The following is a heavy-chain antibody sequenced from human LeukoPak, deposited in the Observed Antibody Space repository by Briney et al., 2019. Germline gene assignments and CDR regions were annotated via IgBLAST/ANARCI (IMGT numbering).Heavy chain of an antibody. CDR3: ARRAVVVTANDKSDAFDM. Sequence: SETLSLTCTVSGGSVSSHYWNWFRQPPGEGLEWIGYIYYTGSTNYNPSLKSRVTISLDTSKNQLSLNLSCVTAADTAVYYCARRAVVVTANDKSDAFDMWGQGTVVTVSS. V-gene: IGHV4-59*02. D-gene: IGHD2-21*02. CDR2: IYYTGST. J-gene: IGHJ3*02. CDR1: GGSVSSHY.